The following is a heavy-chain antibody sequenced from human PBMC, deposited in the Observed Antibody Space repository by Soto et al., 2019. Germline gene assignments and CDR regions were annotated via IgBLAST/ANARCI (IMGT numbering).Heavy chain of an antibody. D-gene: IGHD3-10*01. CDR1: GYAFTTYG. V-gene: IGHV1-18*01. CDR2: ISAHNGNT. Sequence: QVHLVQSGAEVKKPGASVKVSCKGSGYAFTTYGITWVRQAPGQGLEWMGWISAHNGNTNYAQKLQGRVTVTRDTPTIIADMELSSVRSDVTAVYYCARGGYGEDWGQGALVTVSA. J-gene: IGHJ4*02. CDR3: ARGGYGED.